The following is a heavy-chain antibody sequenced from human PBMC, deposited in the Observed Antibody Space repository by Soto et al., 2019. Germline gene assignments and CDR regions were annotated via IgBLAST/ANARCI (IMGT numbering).Heavy chain of an antibody. V-gene: IGHV3-30*18. CDR1: GFTFSSYG. D-gene: IGHD6-19*01. CDR2: ISYDGSNK. CDR3: AKVQGQWLVRRHYYYGMDV. J-gene: IGHJ6*02. Sequence: QVQLVESGGGVVQPGRSLRLSCAASGFTFSSYGMHWVRQAPGKGLEWVAVISYDGSNKYYADSVKGRFTISRDNSKNPLSXQMNSLRAEDTAVYYCAKVQGQWLVRRHYYYGMDVWGQGTTVTVSS.